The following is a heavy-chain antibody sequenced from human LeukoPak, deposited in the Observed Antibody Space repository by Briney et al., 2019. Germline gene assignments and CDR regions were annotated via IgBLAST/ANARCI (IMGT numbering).Heavy chain of an antibody. J-gene: IGHJ3*02. Sequence: ASVKVSCKASGYTFTGYFIHWVRQAPGQGLEWMGWSNPQTGGTNYAQKFQGRVTMTRDTSISTAYMELSSLRFDDTAVYYCARAEVVPYFHWSDILDIWGQGTVVTISS. V-gene: IGHV1-2*02. D-gene: IGHD3-9*01. CDR1: GYTFTGYF. CDR3: ARAEVVPYFHWSDILDI. CDR2: SNPQTGGT.